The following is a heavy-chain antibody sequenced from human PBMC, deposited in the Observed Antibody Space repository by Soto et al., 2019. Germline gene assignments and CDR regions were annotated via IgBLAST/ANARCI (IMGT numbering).Heavy chain of an antibody. CDR1: GVSFTHYW. Sequence: GESLKISCKSSGVSFTHYWISWVRQMPGKGLEWMGNIDPVDSYANYSPSFQGHVTFSVDTSISTAYLQWSSLKASDTAMYFCARIESIARNWFDPWGQGTLFTV. D-gene: IGHD6-13*01. V-gene: IGHV5-10-1*01. CDR3: ARIESIARNWFDP. J-gene: IGHJ5*02. CDR2: IDPVDSYA.